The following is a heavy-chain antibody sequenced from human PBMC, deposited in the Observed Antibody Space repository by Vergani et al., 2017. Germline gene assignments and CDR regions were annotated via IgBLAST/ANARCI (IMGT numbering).Heavy chain of an antibody. V-gene: IGHV3-7*03. CDR3: ARATCSSTSCEKYYYYGMDV. Sequence: EVQLVESGGGLVQPGGSLRLSCAASGFTFSSSWMSWVRQAPGKGLEWVANIKQDGSEKYYVDSVKGRFTISRDNAKNSLYLQMNSLRAEDTAVYYCARATCSSTSCEKYYYYGMDVWGQGTTVTVSS. CDR1: GFTFSSSW. CDR2: IKQDGSEK. J-gene: IGHJ6*02. D-gene: IGHD2-2*01.